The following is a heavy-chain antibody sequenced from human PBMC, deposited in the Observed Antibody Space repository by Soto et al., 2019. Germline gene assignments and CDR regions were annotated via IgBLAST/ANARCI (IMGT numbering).Heavy chain of an antibody. CDR1: GYTFTSYG. Sequence: ASVKVSCKASGYTFTSYGISWVRQARGQGLEWLGGIVPIYRTADYAQKFQGRVTITADESTRTVYMELSSLKSQDTALYYCARDSGAKLSSSWGQGTLVTVSS. V-gene: IGHV1-69*13. J-gene: IGHJ4*02. CDR2: IVPIYRTA. D-gene: IGHD6-13*01. CDR3: ARDSGAKLSSS.